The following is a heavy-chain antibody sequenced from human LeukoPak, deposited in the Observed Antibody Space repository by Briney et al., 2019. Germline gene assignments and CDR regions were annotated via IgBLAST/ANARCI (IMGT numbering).Heavy chain of an antibody. CDR3: ARGGHDSGYYGMDV. Sequence: SVKVSCKASGGTFTRYAINWVRQAPGQGLEWMGGIVPMFGTANYAQKFQGRVTITADESTSTAYMELSSLRSEDTAVYYCARGGHDSGYYGMDVWGQGTTVTVSS. J-gene: IGHJ6*02. CDR1: GGTFTRYA. D-gene: IGHD1-26*01. CDR2: IVPMFGTA. V-gene: IGHV1-69*13.